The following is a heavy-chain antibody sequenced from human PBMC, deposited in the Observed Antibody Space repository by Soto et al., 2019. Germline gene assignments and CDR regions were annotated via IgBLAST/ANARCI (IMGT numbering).Heavy chain of an antibody. V-gene: IGHV4-59*08. J-gene: IGHJ4*02. Sequence: SETLSLTCTVSGGSISGYYWSWIRQPPGKGLEWIAYIYSSGSTNYNPSLKSRVTISVDTSKNQFSLTLSSVTAADTAVYYCARRVRGTTAPDVWGQGSLVTVSS. D-gene: IGHD4-17*01. CDR1: GGSISGYY. CDR3: ARRVRGTTAPDV. CDR2: IYSSGST.